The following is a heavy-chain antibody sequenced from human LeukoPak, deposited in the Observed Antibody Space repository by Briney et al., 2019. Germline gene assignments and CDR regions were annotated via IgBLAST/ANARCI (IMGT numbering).Heavy chain of an antibody. CDR3: AILLDYDFWSGYYPIVY. D-gene: IGHD3-3*01. Sequence: SETLSLTCAVYGGSFSGYYWSWIRQPPGKGLEWIGEINHSGSTNYNPSLKSRVTISVDTSKNQFSLKLSSVTAADTAVYYCAILLDYDFWSGYYPIVYWGQGTLVTVSS. CDR1: GGSFSGYY. J-gene: IGHJ4*02. V-gene: IGHV4-34*01. CDR2: INHSGST.